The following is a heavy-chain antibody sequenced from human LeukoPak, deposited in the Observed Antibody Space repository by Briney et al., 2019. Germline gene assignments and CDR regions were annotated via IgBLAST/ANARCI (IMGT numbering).Heavy chain of an antibody. D-gene: IGHD3-10*01. CDR2: ISSSSSYI. J-gene: IGHJ4*02. CDR1: GFTFSSYS. Sequence: GGSLRLSCAASGFTFSSYSMNWVRQAPGKGLEWVSSISSSSSYIYYADSVKGRFTISRDNSKNTLSLQMNSLRTDDTAVYYCAKDWGSYFASGSSYLDYWGQGTLVSVSS. CDR3: AKDWGSYFASGSSYLDY. V-gene: IGHV3-21*01.